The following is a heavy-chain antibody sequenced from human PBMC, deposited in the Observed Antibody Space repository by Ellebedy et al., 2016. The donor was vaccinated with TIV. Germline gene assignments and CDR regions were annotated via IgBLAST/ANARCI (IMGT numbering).Heavy chain of an antibody. J-gene: IGHJ3*02. Sequence: GESLKISCAASGGTVTNTRMGWVRQAPGKGLEWVSVIRESGDTSNAESVKGRFTISRDNSKNTLYLQMNSLRAEDTAIYYCAKELVHAIHGFDIWGQGTMVTVSS. V-gene: IGHV3-66*03. D-gene: IGHD2-8*02. CDR1: GGTVTNTR. CDR2: IRESGDT. CDR3: AKELVHAIHGFDI.